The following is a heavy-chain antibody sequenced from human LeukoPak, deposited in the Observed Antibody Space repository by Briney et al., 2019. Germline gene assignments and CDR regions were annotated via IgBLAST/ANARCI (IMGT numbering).Heavy chain of an antibody. CDR1: GFTVSRNY. V-gene: IGHV3-66*02. J-gene: IGHJ6*03. CDR3: ARMHGSGWNYYYDYMDV. D-gene: IGHD6-19*01. Sequence: GGSLRLSCAASGFTVSRNYMSWVRQAPGKGLEWVSVIYSGGSTYCADSVKGRFTISRDNSKNTLYLQMNSLRAEDTAVYYCARMHGSGWNYYYDYMDVWGKGTTVTVSS. CDR2: IYSGGST.